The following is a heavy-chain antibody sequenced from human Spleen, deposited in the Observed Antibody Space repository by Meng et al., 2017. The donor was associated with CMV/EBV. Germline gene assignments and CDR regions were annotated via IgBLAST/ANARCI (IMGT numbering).Heavy chain of an antibody. CDR1: GGSITSYY. CDR2: IYYSGST. D-gene: IGHD3-10*01. V-gene: IGHV4-59*01. CDR3: ARDYTPRGFDY. Sequence: SETLSLTCTVSGGSITSYYWSWIRQPPGKGLEWIGYIYYSGSTNYNPPLKSRVTISADTSKNQFSLKLSSVTPADTAVYYCARDYTPRGFDYWGQGTLVTVSS. J-gene: IGHJ4*02.